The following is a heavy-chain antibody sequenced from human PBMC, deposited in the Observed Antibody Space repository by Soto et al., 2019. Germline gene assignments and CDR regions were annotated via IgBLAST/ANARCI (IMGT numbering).Heavy chain of an antibody. CDR3: ESPREPLDPYYFDY. CDR2: ISYDGSNK. V-gene: IGHV3-30*03. D-gene: IGHD6-13*01. J-gene: IGHJ4*02. CDR1: GFTFSSYG. Sequence: QVQLVASGGGVVQPGRSLRLSCAASGFTFSSYGMHWVRQAPGKGLEWVAGISYDGSNKYYADSVKGRFTISRANAKNTLYLQMNSLRAEDTAVYYCESPREPLDPYYFDYWGQGSLVTVSS.